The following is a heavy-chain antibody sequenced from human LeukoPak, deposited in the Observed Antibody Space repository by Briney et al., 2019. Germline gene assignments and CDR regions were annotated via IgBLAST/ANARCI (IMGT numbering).Heavy chain of an antibody. V-gene: IGHV1-8*01. CDR2: MNPNSGNT. CDR1: GYTFTSYD. Sequence: ASVKVSCKASGYTFTSYDTNWVRQATGQGLEWMGWMNPNSGNTGYAQKFQGRVTMTRNTSISTAYMELSSLRSEDTAVYYCAREGIAARTLDYWGQGNLVTVSS. D-gene: IGHD6-6*01. CDR3: AREGIAARTLDY. J-gene: IGHJ4*02.